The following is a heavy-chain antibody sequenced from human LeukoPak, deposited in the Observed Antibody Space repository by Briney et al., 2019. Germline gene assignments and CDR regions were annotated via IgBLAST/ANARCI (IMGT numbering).Heavy chain of an antibody. CDR1: GGSISSGGYY. V-gene: IGHV4-31*03. D-gene: IGHD6-6*01. J-gene: IGHJ4*02. CDR3: ARGTYSSSSVANDY. CDR2: IYYSGST. Sequence: SQTLSLTCTVPGGSISSGGYYWSWSRQHPGKGLEWIGYIYYSGSTYYNPSLKSRVTISVDTSKNQFSLKLSSVTAADTAVYYCARGTYSSSSVANDYWGQGTLVTVSS.